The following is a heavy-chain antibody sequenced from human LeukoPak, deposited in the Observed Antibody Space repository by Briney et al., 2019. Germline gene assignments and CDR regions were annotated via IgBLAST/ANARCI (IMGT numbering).Heavy chain of an antibody. CDR3: AKDKITIFGVAALRVFDY. D-gene: IGHD3-3*01. CDR1: GFTYSNYA. Sequence: PGGSLRLSSAASGFTYSNYAMSWVRQAPGKGLEWVSAISGSGGSTYYADSVKGRFTISRDNSKNTLYLQMNSLRAEDTAVYYCAKDKITIFGVAALRVFDYWGQGTLVTVSS. J-gene: IGHJ4*02. CDR2: ISGSGGST. V-gene: IGHV3-23*01.